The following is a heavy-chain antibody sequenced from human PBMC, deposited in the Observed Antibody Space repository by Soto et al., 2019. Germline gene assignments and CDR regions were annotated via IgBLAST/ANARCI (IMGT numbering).Heavy chain of an antibody. CDR2: ISYDGSNK. J-gene: IGHJ4*02. CDR3: AKGQGIAVEQGIDY. Sequence: QVQLVESGGGVVQPGRSLRLSCAASGFTFSSYGMHWVRQAPGKGLEWVAVISYDGSNKYYADSVKGRFTISRDNXTNTLYLQMNSLRAEDTAVYYCAKGQGIAVEQGIDYWGQGTLVTVSS. CDR1: GFTFSSYG. V-gene: IGHV3-30*18. D-gene: IGHD6-19*01.